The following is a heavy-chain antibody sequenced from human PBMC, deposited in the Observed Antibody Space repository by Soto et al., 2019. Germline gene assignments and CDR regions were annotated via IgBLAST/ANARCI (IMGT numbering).Heavy chain of an antibody. CDR1: GGSISSYY. CDR3: ARGEGQEQLAWFDP. Sequence: SETLSLTCTVSGGSISSYYWSWIRQPPGKGLEWIGYIYYSVSTNYNPSLKSRVTISVDTSKNQFSLKLSSVTAADTAVYYCARGEGQEQLAWFDPWGQGTLVTVSS. CDR2: IYYSVST. V-gene: IGHV4-59*01. D-gene: IGHD6-6*01. J-gene: IGHJ5*02.